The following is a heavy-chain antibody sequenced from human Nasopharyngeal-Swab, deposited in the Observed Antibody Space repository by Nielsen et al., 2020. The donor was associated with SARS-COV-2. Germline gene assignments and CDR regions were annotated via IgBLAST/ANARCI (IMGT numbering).Heavy chain of an antibody. V-gene: IGHV1-69*06. J-gene: IGHJ6*03. CDR2: IIPIFGTA. D-gene: IGHD3-10*01. CDR3: VLITMVRGVIQYSYYYYMDV. Sequence: WVRQAPGHGLEWMGGIIPIFGTASYAQKFQGRVTITADNSTSTAYMELSSLRSEDTAVYYCVLITMVRGVIQYSYYYYMDVWGKGTTVTVSS.